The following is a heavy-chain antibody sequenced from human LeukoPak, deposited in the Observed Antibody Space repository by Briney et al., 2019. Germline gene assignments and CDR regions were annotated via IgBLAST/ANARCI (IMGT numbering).Heavy chain of an antibody. CDR3: ARVDPTTVAPWFDP. V-gene: IGHV3-23*01. J-gene: IGHJ5*02. CDR2: ISGNDGTA. Sequence: GGSLRLSCAASGFTFSSFAMSWVRQAPGKGLEWVSTISGNDGTAYYADSVKGRFTISRDNAKNSLYLQMNSLRAEDTAVYYCARVDPTTVAPWFDPWGQGTLVTVSS. CDR1: GFTFSSFA. D-gene: IGHD4-17*01.